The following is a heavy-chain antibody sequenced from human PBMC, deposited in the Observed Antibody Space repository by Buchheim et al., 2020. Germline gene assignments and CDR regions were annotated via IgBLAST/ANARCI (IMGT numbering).Heavy chain of an antibody. CDR3: AGDALAYDYDYVWGSYRYGNFDY. CDR1: GFTFSSYE. V-gene: IGHV3-48*03. CDR2: ISRSGSTI. J-gene: IGHJ4*02. D-gene: IGHD3-16*02. Sequence: EVQLVESGGGLVQPGGSLRLSCAASGFTFSSYEMNWVRQAPGKGLEWVSYISRSGSTIYYADSVKGRFTISRDNAKNSLYLQMNSLRAEDTAVYYCAGDALAYDYDYVWGSYRYGNFDYWGQGTL.